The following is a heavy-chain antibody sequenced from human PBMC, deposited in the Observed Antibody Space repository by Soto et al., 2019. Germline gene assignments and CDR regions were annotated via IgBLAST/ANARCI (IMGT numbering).Heavy chain of an antibody. CDR3: ARDWTEEEWYYGSGSYLYNWFDP. D-gene: IGHD3-10*01. J-gene: IGHJ5*02. CDR2: IYYSGNT. V-gene: IGHV4-59*01. Sequence: PSETLSLTCTVSGGSISSYYWSWIRQPPGKGQEWIGYIYYSGNTNYNPSLKSRVSISVDTSKNQFSLKLSSVTAADTSVYYCARDWTEEEWYYGSGSYLYNWFDPWGQGTLVTV. CDR1: GGSISSYY.